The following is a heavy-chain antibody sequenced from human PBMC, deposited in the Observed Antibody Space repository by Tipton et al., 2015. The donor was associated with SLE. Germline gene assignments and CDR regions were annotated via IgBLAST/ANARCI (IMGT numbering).Heavy chain of an antibody. CDR1: GFTFSSYE. V-gene: IGHV4-59*08. Sequence: LRLSCAASGFTFSSYEMNWVRQAPGKGLEWVGYIYYSGSTNYNPSLKSRVTISVDTSKNQFSLKLSSVTAADTAVYYCARHGAVLGWFDPWGQGTLVTVSS. D-gene: IGHD1-1*01. CDR2: IYYSGST. CDR3: ARHGAVLGWFDP. J-gene: IGHJ5*02.